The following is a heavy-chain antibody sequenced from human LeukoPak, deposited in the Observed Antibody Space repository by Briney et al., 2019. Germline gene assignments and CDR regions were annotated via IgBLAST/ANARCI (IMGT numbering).Heavy chain of an antibody. CDR1: GFTFSSYW. J-gene: IGHJ4*02. D-gene: IGHD1-1*01. CDR3: ARLYVERRCFDC. CDR2: IKQDGSEK. Sequence: PGGSLRLSCAASGFTFSSYWMNWVRQAPGKGLEWVANIKQDGSEKYYVGSVKGRFTISRDNAKNSLYLQMTSLRAEDTAVYYCARLYVERRCFDCWGQGTLVTVSS. V-gene: IGHV3-7*01.